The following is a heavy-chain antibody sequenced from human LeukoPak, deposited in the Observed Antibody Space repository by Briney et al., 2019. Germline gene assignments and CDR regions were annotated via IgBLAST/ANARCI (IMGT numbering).Heavy chain of an antibody. V-gene: IGHV3-30*18. D-gene: IGHD5-12*01. CDR3: AKDLGGGYDYGLDY. Sequence: PGRPLRLSCAASGFTFSSYGMHWVRQAPGKGLEWVAVISYDGSNKYYADSVKGRFTISRDNSKNTLYLQMNSLRAEDTAVYYCAKDLGGGYDYGLDYWGQGTLVTVSS. J-gene: IGHJ4*02. CDR1: GFTFSSYG. CDR2: ISYDGSNK.